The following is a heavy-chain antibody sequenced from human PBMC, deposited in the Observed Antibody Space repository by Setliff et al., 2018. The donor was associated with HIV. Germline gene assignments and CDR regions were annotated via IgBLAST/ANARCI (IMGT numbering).Heavy chain of an antibody. CDR3: ARDRDQGYSSGWPRD. V-gene: IGHV1-18*04. D-gene: IGHD6-19*01. CDR1: GYTFTGYY. Sequence: RASVKVSCKASGYTFTGYYMHWVRQAPGQGLEWMGWISAYNGNTNYAQTLQGRVTMTTDTSTSTAYMELRSLRSDDTAVYYCARDRDQGYSSGWPRDWGQGTLVTVSS. CDR2: ISAYNGNT. J-gene: IGHJ4*02.